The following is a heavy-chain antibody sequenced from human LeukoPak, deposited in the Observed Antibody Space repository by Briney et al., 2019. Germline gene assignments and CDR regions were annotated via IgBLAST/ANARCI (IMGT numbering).Heavy chain of an antibody. D-gene: IGHD3-22*01. V-gene: IGHV3-48*02. CDR1: GFTFSSYS. CDR2: IASDSSLR. CDR3: ARDQAYYYDSSGSQYYFDY. Sequence: PGGSLRLSCAASGFTFSSYSMNWVRQAPGKGLEWVSYIASDSSLRYYADSVKGRFTISRDNAKNSVYLQMNSLRDEDTAVYYCARDQAYYYDSSGSQYYFDYWGQGTLVTVSS. J-gene: IGHJ4*02.